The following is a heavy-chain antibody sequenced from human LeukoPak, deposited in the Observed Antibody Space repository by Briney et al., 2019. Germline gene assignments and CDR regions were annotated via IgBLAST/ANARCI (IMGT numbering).Heavy chain of an antibody. V-gene: IGHV3-43D*03. J-gene: IGHJ6*03. D-gene: IGHD3-3*01. CDR1: GFTFDDYA. CDR2: ISWDGGST. Sequence: GGSLRLSCAASGFTFDDYAMHWVRQAPGKGLEWVSLISWDGGSTYYADSVKGRFTISRDNSKNSLYLQMNSLRAEDTALYYCAKDSGDKLRFLEWLLPAYYYYYYMDVWGKGTTVTVSS. CDR3: AKDSGDKLRFLEWLLPAYYYYYYMDV.